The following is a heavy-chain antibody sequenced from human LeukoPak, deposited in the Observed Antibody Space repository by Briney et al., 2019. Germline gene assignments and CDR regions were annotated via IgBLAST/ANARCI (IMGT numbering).Heavy chain of an antibody. CDR3: AKTIVGATSL. V-gene: IGHV3-30*02. J-gene: IGHJ4*02. Sequence: PGGSLRLSCAASGFTFSSYAMHWVRQAPGKGLEWVAFIRYDGSNKYYADSVKGRFTISRDNSRNTLYLQMNSLRTEDTAVYSCAKTIVGATSLWGQGTLVTVSS. D-gene: IGHD1-26*01. CDR2: IRYDGSNK. CDR1: GFTFSSYA.